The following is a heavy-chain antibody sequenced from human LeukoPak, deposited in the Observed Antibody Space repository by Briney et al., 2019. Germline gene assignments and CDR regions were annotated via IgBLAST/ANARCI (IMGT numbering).Heavy chain of an antibody. CDR2: IRYDGSNK. CDR1: GFTFSSYG. Sequence: PGGSLRLSCAASGFTFSSYGMHWVRQAPGKGLEWVAFIRYDGSNKYYADSVKGRFTISRDNSKNTLYLQMNSLRAEDTAVYYCAKARPDIVVVPAAQNYYYYYYMDVWGKGTTVTISS. CDR3: AKARPDIVVVPAAQNYYYYYYMDV. V-gene: IGHV3-30*02. D-gene: IGHD2-2*01. J-gene: IGHJ6*03.